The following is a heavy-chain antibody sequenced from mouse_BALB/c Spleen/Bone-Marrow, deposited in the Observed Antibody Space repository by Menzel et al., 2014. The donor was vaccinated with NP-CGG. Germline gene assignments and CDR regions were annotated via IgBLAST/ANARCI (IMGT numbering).Heavy chain of an antibody. J-gene: IGHJ2*01. V-gene: IGHV5-17*02. CDR2: ISSGSSTI. CDR1: GFTFSSFG. Sequence: QGVESGGGLVQPGGSRKLSCAASGFTFSSFGMHWVRQAPEKGLEWVAYISSGSSTIFYADTVKGRFTVSRDNPKNTLFLQMTSLRSEDTAMYFCTRGGNWDDFDSWGQGTTLTVSS. D-gene: IGHD4-1*01. CDR3: TRGGNWDDFDS.